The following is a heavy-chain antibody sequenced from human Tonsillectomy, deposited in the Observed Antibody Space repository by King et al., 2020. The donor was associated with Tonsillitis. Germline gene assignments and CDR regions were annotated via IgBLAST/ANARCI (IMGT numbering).Heavy chain of an antibody. V-gene: IGHV1-2*02. CDR2: IKHNRGGT. J-gene: IGHJ3*02. CDR3: ARDGRFNGWAFEI. D-gene: IGHD1-26*01. Sequence: QLVQSGAEVKKPGASVKVSCKASGYTFSGYSMHWVRQAPGQGLEWMGWIKHNRGGTNYAQNFQSGVTMTRVTSISTAYMELTRLRSDDTAVYYCARDGRFNGWAFEIWGQGTMVTVSS. CDR1: GYTFSGYS.